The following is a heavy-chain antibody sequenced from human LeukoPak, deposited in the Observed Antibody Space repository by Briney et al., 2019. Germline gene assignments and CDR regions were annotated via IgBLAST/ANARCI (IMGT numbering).Heavy chain of an antibody. CDR1: GFTFSSYA. CDR3: ARDSPESWFDP. D-gene: IGHD1-14*01. V-gene: IGHV3-30-3*01. Sequence: GGSLRLSCAASGFTFSSYAMHWVRQAPGKGLEWVAVISYDGSNKYYADSVKGRFTISRDNSKNTLYLQTNSLRAEDTAVYYCARDSPESWFDPWGQGTLVTVSS. CDR2: ISYDGSNK. J-gene: IGHJ5*02.